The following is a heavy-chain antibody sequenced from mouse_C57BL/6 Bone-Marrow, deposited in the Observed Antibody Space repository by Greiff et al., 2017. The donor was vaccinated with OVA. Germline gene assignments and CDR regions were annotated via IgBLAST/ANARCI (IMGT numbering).Heavy chain of an antibody. CDR2: ISSGSSTL. Sequence: EVKLVESGGGLVKPGGSLKLSCAASGFTFSDYGMHWVRQAPEKGLEWVAYISSGSSTLYYADTVKGRFTISRDNAKNTLFLQMTSLRSEDTAMYYCARSDYDYFDYWGQGTTLTVSS. CDR3: ARSDYDYFDY. J-gene: IGHJ2*01. D-gene: IGHD2-4*01. CDR1: GFTFSDYG. V-gene: IGHV5-17*01.